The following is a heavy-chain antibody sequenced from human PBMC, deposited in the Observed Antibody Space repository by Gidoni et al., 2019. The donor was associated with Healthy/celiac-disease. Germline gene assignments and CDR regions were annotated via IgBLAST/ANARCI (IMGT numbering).Heavy chain of an antibody. CDR2: IYHSGST. Sequence: QLQLQESGAGLVKPSQTLAITCAVSGGSSSSGGYSWSWIRQPPGKGLEWLGYIYHSGSTYYNPSLQSRVTISVDRSKNQFSLKLSSVTAADTAVYYCTRVKGLYCSSTSCYHYYMDVWGKGTTVTVSS. V-gene: IGHV4-30-2*01. CDR1: GGSSSSGGYS. J-gene: IGHJ6*03. CDR3: TRVKGLYCSSTSCYHYYMDV. D-gene: IGHD2-2*01.